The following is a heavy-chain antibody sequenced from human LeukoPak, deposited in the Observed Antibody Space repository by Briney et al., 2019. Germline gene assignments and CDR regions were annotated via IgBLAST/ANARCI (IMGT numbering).Heavy chain of an antibody. J-gene: IGHJ4*02. D-gene: IGHD2-15*01. Sequence: GGSLRLSCAASGFTFSNYKMNWVRQAPGKGLEWVSYISSSGSITFYADSVKGRFTISRDNAENSLYLQMNSLRVDDTAVYYCARERRSGLWGQGTLVTVSS. CDR3: ARERRSGL. CDR1: GFTFSNYK. V-gene: IGHV3-48*04. CDR2: ISSSGSIT.